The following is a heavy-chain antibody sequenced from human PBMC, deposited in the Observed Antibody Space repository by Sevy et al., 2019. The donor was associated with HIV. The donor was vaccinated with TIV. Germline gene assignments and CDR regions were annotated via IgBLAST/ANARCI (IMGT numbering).Heavy chain of an antibody. CDR3: ATTKDYYDSSADPFDY. CDR2: FDPEDDQT. J-gene: IGHJ4*02. Sequence: ASVKVSCKVSGNTLTEFAMHWVQQAPGKGLEWMGTFDPEDDQTIYAQNFQDRVTMTEDTSTDTAFMELSGLRSDDTAVYYCATTKDYYDSSADPFDYWGQGTLVTVSS. D-gene: IGHD3-22*01. CDR1: GNTLTEFA. V-gene: IGHV1-24*01.